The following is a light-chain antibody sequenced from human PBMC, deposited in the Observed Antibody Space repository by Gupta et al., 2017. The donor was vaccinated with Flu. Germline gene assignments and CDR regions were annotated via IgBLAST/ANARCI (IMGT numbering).Light chain of an antibody. CDR1: SSDIGSYKY. J-gene: IGLJ3*02. CDR2: DVR. Sequence: QSALTQPASVSGSLGQSITISCTGTSSDIGSYKYVSWYQQHPDRAPQLIIYDVRYRPSGISDRFSGSKSGNTASLTITGLRAEDEANYFCHSYTNSLTRVFGGGTKLTVL. CDR3: HSYTNSLTRV. V-gene: IGLV2-14*03.